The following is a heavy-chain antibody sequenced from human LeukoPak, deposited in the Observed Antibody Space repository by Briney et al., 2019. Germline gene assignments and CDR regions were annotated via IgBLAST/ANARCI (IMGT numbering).Heavy chain of an antibody. CDR3: ARGGDDFWSGYSYYYYYYMDV. CDR2: IYYSGST. J-gene: IGHJ6*03. Sequence: PSETLSLTCTVSGGSISSYYWSWIRQPPGKGLEWIGYIYYSGSTNYNPSLNSRVTISVDTAKNQFHLKLRAVPAADTAVYYCARGGDDFWSGYSYYYYYYMDVWGKGTTVTVSS. D-gene: IGHD3-3*01. CDR1: GGSISSYY. V-gene: IGHV4-59*01.